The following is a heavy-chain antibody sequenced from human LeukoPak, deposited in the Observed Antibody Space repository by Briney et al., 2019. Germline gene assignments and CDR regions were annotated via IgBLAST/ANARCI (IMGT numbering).Heavy chain of an antibody. V-gene: IGHV6-1*01. CDR3: VRDSDDYYWALDF. D-gene: IGHD3-10*01. CDR2: TYYRSRWGN. CDR1: GDSVSNNIAT. Sequence: SQTLSLTCAISGDSVSNNIATWNWVRQSPSRGLEWLGRTYYRSRWGNDYAISVKGRITINPDTSRNQFSLQLNSVTPEDTAVYYCVRDSDDYYWALDFWGQGTPGHRLL. J-gene: IGHJ4*02.